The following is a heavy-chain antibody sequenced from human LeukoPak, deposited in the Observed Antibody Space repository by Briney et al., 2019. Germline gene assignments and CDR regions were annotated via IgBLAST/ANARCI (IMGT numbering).Heavy chain of an antibody. Sequence: AASVKVSCKASGYTFTSYDINWVRQATGQGLEWMGWMNPNSGNTGYAQKFQGRVTMTRNTSISTAYMELSSLRSEDTAVYYCARGGKTYNWNDEDPMDVWGKGTTVTVSS. D-gene: IGHD1-1*01. V-gene: IGHV1-8*01. CDR3: ARGGKTYNWNDEDPMDV. CDR2: MNPNSGNT. CDR1: GYTFTSYD. J-gene: IGHJ6*03.